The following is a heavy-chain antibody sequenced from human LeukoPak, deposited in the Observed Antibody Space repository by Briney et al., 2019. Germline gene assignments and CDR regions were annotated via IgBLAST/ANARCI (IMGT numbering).Heavy chain of an antibody. CDR1: GFSVSSNY. Sequence: GGSLRLSCAASGFSVSSNYLGWVRQAPGKGLEWVSVIDSGGTTYYADFAKGRFTISRHNSRNTLYLQMNSLRTEDTAVYYCARLSGWGQGTLVTVSS. J-gene: IGHJ4*02. V-gene: IGHV3-53*04. CDR3: ARLSG. D-gene: IGHD1-26*01. CDR2: IDSGGTT.